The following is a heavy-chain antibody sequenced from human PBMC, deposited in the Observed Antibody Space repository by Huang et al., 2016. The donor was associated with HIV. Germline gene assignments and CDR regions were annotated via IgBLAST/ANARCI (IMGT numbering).Heavy chain of an antibody. V-gene: IGHV4-34*01. Sequence: QVQLRQWGAGLVKPSENLSLTCAVYGGSFSGYYWTGIRQSPGKGLEWIGEINHIGKNNYQPSLKSRVTSTKDTAKNQLTYVSAADTGVYFCAREKAADRAWYGVYYFDYWGEGALVTVTS. J-gene: IGHJ4*02. CDR1: GGSFSGYY. D-gene: IGHD3-10*01. CDR2: INHIGKN. CDR3: AREKAADRAWYGVYYFDY.